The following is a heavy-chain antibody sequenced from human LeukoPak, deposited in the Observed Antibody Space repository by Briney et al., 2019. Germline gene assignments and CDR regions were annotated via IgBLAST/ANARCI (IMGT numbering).Heavy chain of an antibody. J-gene: IGHJ4*02. CDR3: VKDATLAVAGSYFNY. CDR1: GFILTSYG. D-gene: IGHD6-19*01. Sequence: GGSLRLSCAASGFILTSYGMNWVRQAPGKGLEWVSGVTGGGGSTYYADSVKGRFTVSSDNSKNILYLEMNSLRSEDTVTYYCVKDATLAVAGSYFNYWGQGALVTVSS. CDR2: VTGGGGST. V-gene: IGHV3-23*01.